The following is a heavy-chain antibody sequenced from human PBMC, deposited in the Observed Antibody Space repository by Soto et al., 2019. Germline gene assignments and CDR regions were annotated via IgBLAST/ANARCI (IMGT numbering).Heavy chain of an antibody. CDR1: GYTFTSYG. Sequence: QVQLVQSGAEVKKPGASVKVACKASGYTFTSYGISWVRQAPGQGLAWMGWISAYNGNKNYAQKLQGRVTMTTETTTSTGYRERRSLRCNDTAVYYCARDRVLRLWELSHEGYYGMDVWGKGITVTVSS. D-gene: IGHD3-3*01. J-gene: IGHJ6*04. CDR2: ISAYNGNK. V-gene: IGHV1-18*04. CDR3: ARDRVLRLWELSHEGYYGMDV.